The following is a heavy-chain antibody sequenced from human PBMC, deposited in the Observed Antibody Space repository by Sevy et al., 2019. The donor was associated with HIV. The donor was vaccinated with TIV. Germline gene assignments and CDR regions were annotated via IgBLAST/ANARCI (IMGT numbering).Heavy chain of an antibody. CDR3: AGYSSSDDDAFDI. CDR1: GFTFSSYA. D-gene: IGHD6-6*01. Sequence: GGSLRLSCAASGFTFSSYAMHWVRQAPGKGLEWVAVISYGGSNKYYADSVKGRFTISRDNSKNTLYLQMNSLRAEDTAVYYCAGYSSSDDDAFDIWGQGTMVTVSS. V-gene: IGHV3-30*04. CDR2: ISYGGSNK. J-gene: IGHJ3*02.